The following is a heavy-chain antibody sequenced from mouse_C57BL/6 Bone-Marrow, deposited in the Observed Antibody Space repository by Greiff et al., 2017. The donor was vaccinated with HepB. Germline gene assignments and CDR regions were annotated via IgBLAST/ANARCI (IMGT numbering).Heavy chain of an antibody. CDR3: ARSGDGYYGAMDY. D-gene: IGHD2-3*01. CDR2: IHPNSGST. Sequence: QVQLQQPGAELVKPGASVKLSCKASGYTFTSYWMHWVKQRPGQGLEWIGMIHPNSGSTNYNEKFKSKATLTVDKSSSTAYMQLSSLTSEDSAVYYCARSGDGYYGAMDYWGQGTSVTVSS. CDR1: GYTFTSYW. J-gene: IGHJ4*01. V-gene: IGHV1-64*01.